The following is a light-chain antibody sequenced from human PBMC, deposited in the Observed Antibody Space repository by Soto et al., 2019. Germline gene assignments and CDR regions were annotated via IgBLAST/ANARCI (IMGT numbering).Light chain of an antibody. V-gene: IGKV4-1*01. CDR1: QSVLYSPNNKNY. Sequence: DIVMTQSPDSLAVSLGERATINCKSSQSVLYSPNNKNYLAWYQQKPGQPPKLLMYWASTRESGVPDRFSGSGSGTDFTLTVSSLQAEDVAVYYCQQYDSTPWTFGQGTKVEV. J-gene: IGKJ1*01. CDR3: QQYDSTPWT. CDR2: WAS.